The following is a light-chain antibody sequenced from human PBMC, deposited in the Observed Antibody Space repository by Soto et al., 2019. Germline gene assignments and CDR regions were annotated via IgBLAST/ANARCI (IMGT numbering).Light chain of an antibody. J-gene: IGLJ1*01. CDR1: SSDVGRYSY. CDR2: EVS. Sequence: QSVLTQPRSVSGSPGQSVSISCTGTSSDVGRYSYVSWYQQHPGKAPKLMIYEVSNRPSGVSNRFSGSKSGNTASLTISGLQAEDEADYYCCTSYEGGGKYVFGTGTKLTVL. CDR3: CTSYEGGGKYV. V-gene: IGLV2-11*01.